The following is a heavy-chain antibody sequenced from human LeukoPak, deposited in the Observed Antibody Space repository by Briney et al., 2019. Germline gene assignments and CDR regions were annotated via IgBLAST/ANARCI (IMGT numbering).Heavy chain of an antibody. J-gene: IGHJ6*04. CDR1: GFTFSSYS. V-gene: IGHV3-48*04. Sequence: GGSLRLSCVASGFTFSSYSMNWVRQAPGKGLEWVSYITSTSSTIFYADSVKGRFTISRDNAKNSLYLQMNSLRAEDTAVYYCAELGITMIGGVWGKGTTVTISS. CDR3: AELGITMIGGV. D-gene: IGHD3-10*02. CDR2: ITSTSSTI.